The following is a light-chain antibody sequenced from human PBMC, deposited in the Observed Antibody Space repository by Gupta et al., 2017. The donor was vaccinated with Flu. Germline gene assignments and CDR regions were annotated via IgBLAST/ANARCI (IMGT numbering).Light chain of an antibody. CDR1: QSINSW. Sequence: SPSTLSASVGDRVTITCRASQSINSWLAWYQQKPGKAPKLLIYKASTVESGVPSRFSGSGSEXEFTLTXSSLQTDDFATYYCQQYNVYSTFGXGTKVEVK. J-gene: IGKJ1*01. CDR3: QQYNVYST. V-gene: IGKV1-5*03. CDR2: KAS.